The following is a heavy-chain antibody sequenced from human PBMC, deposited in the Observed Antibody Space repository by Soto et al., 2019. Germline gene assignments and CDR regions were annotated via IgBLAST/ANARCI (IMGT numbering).Heavy chain of an antibody. D-gene: IGHD6-19*01. CDR3: ARDNGLGLVSD. CDR2: ISTYNGNT. Sequence: QVQLVQSGAEVKKPGASVKVSCKASGYIFTSHGISWVRQAPGQGLEWMGRISTYNGNTEYAQTLQGIVTMTTDTSASIAYMELSCLRSDDTAVYYCARDNGLGLVSDWGQGTLVTVSS. J-gene: IGHJ1*01. CDR1: GYIFTSHG. V-gene: IGHV1-18*01.